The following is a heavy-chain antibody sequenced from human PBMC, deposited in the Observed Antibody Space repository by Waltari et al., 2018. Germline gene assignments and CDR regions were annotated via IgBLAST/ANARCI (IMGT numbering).Heavy chain of an antibody. CDR1: GCSISSSSYY. D-gene: IGHD2-8*01. J-gene: IGHJ4*02. V-gene: IGHV4-39*01. CDR2: IYYSGGT. Sequence: QLQLQESGPGLVKPSETLSLTCTVSGCSISSSSYYWGWIRQPPGKGLDWIGSIYYSGGTYDNPSSKSRVTISVDTAKNKFPLKLSSVTAADTAVYYGASRVNCTNGVCYMSAFVYWGQGTLVTVSS. CDR3: ASRVNCTNGVCYMSAFVY.